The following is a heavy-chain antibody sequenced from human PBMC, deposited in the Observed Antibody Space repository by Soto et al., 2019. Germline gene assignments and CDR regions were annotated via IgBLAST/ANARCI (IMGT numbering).Heavy chain of an antibody. V-gene: IGHV3-33*01. D-gene: IGHD3-16*01. CDR1: GSTFSKFG. Sequence: VPLVESGGGVVQPGRSLRLSCVASGSTFSKFGMHWVRQAPGKGPEWVAVIWYDGSNKYYGESVKGRFSISRDNSKNTVYLDISSLRTEDTAVYYCARDGGSHGPSYFDSWGQGSLVIVSS. J-gene: IGHJ4*02. CDR3: ARDGGSHGPSYFDS. CDR2: IWYDGSNK.